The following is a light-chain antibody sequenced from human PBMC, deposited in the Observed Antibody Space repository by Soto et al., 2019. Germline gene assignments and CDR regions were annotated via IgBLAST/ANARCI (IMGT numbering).Light chain of an antibody. J-gene: IGKJ1*01. CDR2: GAS. Sequence: EIVLTQSPGTLSLSPGERGTLSCRASQSVSSNYLAWYQQKHGQXHRLLIYGASSRATGIPDRFSGSGSGTDGTITISRLEPEDFAVYYCQQYGSSQWTFGQGTKVDIK. CDR1: QSVSSNY. V-gene: IGKV3-20*01. CDR3: QQYGSSQWT.